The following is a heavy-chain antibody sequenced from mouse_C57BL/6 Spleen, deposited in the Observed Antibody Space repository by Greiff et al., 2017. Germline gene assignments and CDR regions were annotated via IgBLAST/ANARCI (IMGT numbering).Heavy chain of an antibody. Sequence: VQLQQSGAELVKPGASVKLSCTASGFNIKDTYMHWVKQRPEQGLEWIGRIDPANGNTKYDPKFQGKATITADTSSNTAYLQLSSLPSEDTAVYYCARNYDYDNYFDYWGQGTTLTVSS. CDR2: IDPANGNT. CDR1: GFNIKDTY. V-gene: IGHV14-3*02. CDR3: ARNYDYDNYFDY. J-gene: IGHJ2*01. D-gene: IGHD2-4*01.